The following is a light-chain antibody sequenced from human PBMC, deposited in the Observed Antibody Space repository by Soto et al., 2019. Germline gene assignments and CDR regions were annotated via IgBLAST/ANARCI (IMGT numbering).Light chain of an antibody. CDR1: HNIDTW. CDR3: QQYNDYSGM. Sequence: DIQMTQSRSSLSASVGDRVTITCRASHNIDTWLAWFQQKPGKAPNLLIYKASTLEAGVPSRFSGSGSGTEFTLTITSLQPEDFATYYCQQYNDYSGMFGQGTKVDIK. V-gene: IGKV1-5*03. CDR2: KAS. J-gene: IGKJ1*01.